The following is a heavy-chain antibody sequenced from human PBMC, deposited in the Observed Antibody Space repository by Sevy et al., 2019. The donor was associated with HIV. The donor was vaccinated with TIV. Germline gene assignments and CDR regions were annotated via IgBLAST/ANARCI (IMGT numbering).Heavy chain of an antibody. D-gene: IGHD3-10*01. CDR3: ARPYYYGSGRAPGYYYYYGMDV. CDR2: ISSSSSYI. CDR1: GFTFSSYS. J-gene: IGHJ6*02. Sequence: GESLKISCAASGFTFSSYSMNSVRQAPGKGLEWVSSISSSSSYIYYADSVKGRFTISRDNAKNSLYLQMNSLRAEDTAVYYCARPYYYGSGRAPGYYYYYGMDVWGQGTTVTVSS. V-gene: IGHV3-21*01.